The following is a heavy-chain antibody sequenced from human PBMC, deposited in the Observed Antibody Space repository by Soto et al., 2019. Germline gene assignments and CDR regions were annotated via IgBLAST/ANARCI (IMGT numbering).Heavy chain of an antibody. J-gene: IGHJ4*02. CDR2: ISTSGATR. V-gene: IGHV3-48*02. CDR1: GFTFSTDS. Sequence: EVQLVESGGGLVQPRGSLRLSCVASGFTFSTDSMNWVRQAPGKGLEWVAHISTSGATRYYADSVKGRFTISRDNAKTSRYLQMDSLRNEDTVVYYCARFFGSGFDYWGQGTLVTVSS. CDR3: ARFFGSGFDY. D-gene: IGHD6-19*01.